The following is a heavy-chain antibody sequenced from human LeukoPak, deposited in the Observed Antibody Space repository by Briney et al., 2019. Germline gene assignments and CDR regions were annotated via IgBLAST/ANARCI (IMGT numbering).Heavy chain of an antibody. Sequence: ASVKVSCKASGYTFTSYDINWVRQAPGQGLEWMGWMNPNSGNTSYAQKFQGRVTMTRNTSISTAYMELSSLRSEDTAVYYCARGYCSSTSCSNTGWFDPWGQGTLVTVSS. D-gene: IGHD2-2*01. CDR1: GYTFTSYD. CDR2: MNPNSGNT. V-gene: IGHV1-8*01. J-gene: IGHJ5*02. CDR3: ARGYCSSTSCSNTGWFDP.